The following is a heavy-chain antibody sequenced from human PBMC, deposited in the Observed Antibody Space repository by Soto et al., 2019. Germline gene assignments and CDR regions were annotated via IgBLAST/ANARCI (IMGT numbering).Heavy chain of an antibody. CDR2: ISGSGGST. D-gene: IGHD6-25*01. Sequence: GGSLRLSCAASGFTFSSYAMSWVRQAPGKGLEWVSAISGSGGSTYYADSVRGRFTISRDNSKNKLYLQMNSLRAEDADECYRAKTRSSRRLLRGWFDAWGQGTLVTVSS. J-gene: IGHJ5*02. V-gene: IGHV3-23*01. CDR1: GFTFSSYA. CDR3: AKTRSSRRLLRGWFDA.